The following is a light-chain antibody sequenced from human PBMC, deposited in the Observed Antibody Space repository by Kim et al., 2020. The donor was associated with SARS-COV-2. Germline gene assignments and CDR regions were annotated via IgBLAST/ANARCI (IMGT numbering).Light chain of an antibody. CDR1: QSVSSN. CDR3: QQYNNWPQT. J-gene: IGKJ1*01. V-gene: IGKV3-15*01. CDR2: GAS. Sequence: VSLGERATLSCRASQSVSSNLAWYQQKPGQAPRLLIYGASTRATGIPARFSGSGSGTEFTLTISSLQSEDFAVYYCQQYNNWPQTFGQGTKVDIK.